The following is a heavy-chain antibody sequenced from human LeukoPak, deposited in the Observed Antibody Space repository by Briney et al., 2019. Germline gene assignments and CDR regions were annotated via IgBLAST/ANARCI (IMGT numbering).Heavy chain of an antibody. Sequence: GGFLRLSCAASGFTFSSYWMSWVRQAPGKGLEWVANIKQDGSEKYYVDSVKGRFTISRDNAKNSLYLQMNSLRAEDTAVYYCAGYDFWSGSYAFDIWGQGTMVTVSS. CDR3: AGYDFWSGSYAFDI. V-gene: IGHV3-7*01. CDR1: GFTFSSYW. J-gene: IGHJ3*02. D-gene: IGHD3-3*01. CDR2: IKQDGSEK.